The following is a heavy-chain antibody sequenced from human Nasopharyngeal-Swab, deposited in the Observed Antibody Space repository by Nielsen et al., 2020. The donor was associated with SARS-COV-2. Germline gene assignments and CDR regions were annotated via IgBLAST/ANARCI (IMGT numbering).Heavy chain of an antibody. V-gene: IGHV3-30*19. CDR1: GFTFSAYG. J-gene: IGHJ4*02. CDR2: ISYDGSNK. CDR3: ARDLGSHLDY. Sequence: GESLKISCATSGFTFSAYGLHWVRQAPGKGLEWVAVISYDGSNKYYADSVKGRFTISRDNSKNTLYLQMNSLRAEDTAVYYCARDLGSHLDYWGQGTLVTVSS. D-gene: IGHD1-26*01.